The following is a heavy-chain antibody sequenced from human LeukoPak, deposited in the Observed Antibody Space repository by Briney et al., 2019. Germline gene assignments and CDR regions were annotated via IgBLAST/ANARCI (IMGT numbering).Heavy chain of an antibody. J-gene: IGHJ4*02. V-gene: IGHV4-31*03. CDR2: IYYSGST. CDR1: GGSISSGGYY. D-gene: IGHD6-13*01. Sequence: SETLSLTCTVSGGSISSGGYYWSWIRQHPGKGLEWIGYIYYSGSTYYNPSLKSRVTISVDTSKNQFSLKLSSVTAADTAVYYCAREVPIAARFDYWGQGTLVTVSS. CDR3: AREVPIAARFDY.